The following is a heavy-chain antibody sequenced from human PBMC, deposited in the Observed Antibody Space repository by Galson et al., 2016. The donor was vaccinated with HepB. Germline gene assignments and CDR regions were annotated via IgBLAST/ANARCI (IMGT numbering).Heavy chain of an antibody. CDR3: ARDRQWLRESSHY. Sequence: CKASGYKFRSYGIDWVRQAPGQGLEWLGWISTYNGNTNYARKFQDRVTLTTDTSTNTVYMELRSLTSDDTAVYYCARDRQWLRESSHYWGQGTLVTVSS. D-gene: IGHD3-10*01. CDR2: ISTYNGNT. V-gene: IGHV1-18*01. J-gene: IGHJ4*02. CDR1: GYKFRSYG.